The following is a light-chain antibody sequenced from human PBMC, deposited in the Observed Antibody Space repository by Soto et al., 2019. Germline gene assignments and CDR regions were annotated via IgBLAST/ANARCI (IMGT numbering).Light chain of an antibody. Sequence: QSALTQPPSASGSPGQSVTISCTGTSSDVGGYNYVSWYQQHPDKAPKLMIYEVSKRPSGVPDRFSGSKSGNTASLTVSGLQAEDEADYYCSSYAGSKNSVFGGGTKLIVL. V-gene: IGLV2-8*01. CDR3: SSYAGSKNSV. CDR2: EVS. J-gene: IGLJ3*02. CDR1: SSDVGGYNY.